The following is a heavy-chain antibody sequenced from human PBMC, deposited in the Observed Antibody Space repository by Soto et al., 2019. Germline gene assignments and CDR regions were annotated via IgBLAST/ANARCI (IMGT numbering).Heavy chain of an antibody. CDR1: GGSISQPS. CDR2: IYYSGST. D-gene: IGHD3-3*01. V-gene: IGHV4-59*11. J-gene: IGHJ4*02. Sequence: PETLSLTGTVSGGSISQPSWRWIREPPRKGLEWIGYIYYSGSTNYNPSLKSRVTISVDTSKNQFSLKLSSVTAADTAVYYCASTPYYDFWSGYYLDYWGQGTLVTVSS. CDR3: ASTPYYDFWSGYYLDY.